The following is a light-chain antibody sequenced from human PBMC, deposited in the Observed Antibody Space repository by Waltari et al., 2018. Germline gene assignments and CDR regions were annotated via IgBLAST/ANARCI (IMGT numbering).Light chain of an antibody. CDR1: FRADLDYHY. V-gene: IGLV2-14*03. CDR2: VVA. Sequence: QSDLTQPASVSGSLGQSITLSSTAPFRADLDYHYTPWYQQHPGTAPKPLFFVVAHPPSGVSHRFSASQSGDTASLSISGLRPEDEATYYCTSYTLLTFTWQFGGGTKLTV. J-gene: IGLJ3*02. CDR3: TSYTLLTFTWQ.